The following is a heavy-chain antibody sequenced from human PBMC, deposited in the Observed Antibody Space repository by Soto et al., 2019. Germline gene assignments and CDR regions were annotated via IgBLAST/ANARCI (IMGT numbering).Heavy chain of an antibody. CDR1: GGSISSYY. D-gene: IGHD6-19*01. J-gene: IGHJ3*02. Sequence: SETLSLTCTVSGGSISSYYWSWIRQPPGKGLEWIGYIYYSGSTNYNPSLKSRVTISVDTSKNQFSLKLSSVTAADTAVYYCAKRIAVAGTFDLDIWGQGTMVTVSS. V-gene: IGHV4-59*08. CDR2: IYYSGST. CDR3: AKRIAVAGTFDLDI.